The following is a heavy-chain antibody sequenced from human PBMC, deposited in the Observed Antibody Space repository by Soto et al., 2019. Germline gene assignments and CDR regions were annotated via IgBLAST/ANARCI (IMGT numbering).Heavy chain of an antibody. CDR3: ATLYSGYDSVDY. CDR1: GGSISSSSYY. D-gene: IGHD5-12*01. Sequence: QLQLQESGPGLVKPSETLSLTCTVSGGSISSSSYYWGWIRQPPGKGLEWIGSIYYSGSTYYNPSLKSRVTISVDTSKNQFSLKLSSVTAADTAVYYCATLYSGYDSVDYWGQGTLVTVSS. J-gene: IGHJ4*02. CDR2: IYYSGST. V-gene: IGHV4-39*01.